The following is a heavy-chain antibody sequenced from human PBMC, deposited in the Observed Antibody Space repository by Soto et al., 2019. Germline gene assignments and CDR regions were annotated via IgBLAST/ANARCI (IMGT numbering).Heavy chain of an antibody. Sequence: GESLKISCNGSGYNFDTYWIGWVRQMPGKGLEWIGIIYGGDSDTRYNPSFQGQVTMSADKSLSTAYLQWSSLKASDTAIYFCARWAYVEAKLDPWGQGTMVTVYS. V-gene: IGHV5-51*01. CDR3: ARWAYVEAKLDP. J-gene: IGHJ5*02. CDR1: GYNFDTYW. CDR2: IYGGDSDT. D-gene: IGHD3-16*01.